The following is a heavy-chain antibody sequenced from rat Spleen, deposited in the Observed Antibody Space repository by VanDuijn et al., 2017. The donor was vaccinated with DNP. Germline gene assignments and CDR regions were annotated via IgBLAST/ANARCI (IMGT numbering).Heavy chain of an antibody. D-gene: IGHD1-12*02. CDR3: TTDRYYDGSDY. V-gene: IGHV5S10*01. J-gene: IGHJ2*01. CDR2: IIYDGSRT. Sequence: EVQLVESGGGLVQPGRSLKLSCAASGFTFSYYGMAWVRQAPKKGLEWVATIIYDGSRTYYRDSVKGRFTISRDNAKSTLYLQMNSLRSEDTATYYCTTDRYYDGSDYWGQGVMVTVSS. CDR1: GFTFSYYG.